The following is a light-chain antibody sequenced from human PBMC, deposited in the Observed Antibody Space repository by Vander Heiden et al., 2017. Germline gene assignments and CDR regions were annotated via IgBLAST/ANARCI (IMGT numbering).Light chain of an antibody. J-gene: IGKJ5*01. CDR2: GAS. V-gene: IGKV3-20*01. CDR3: QQDDSTSMT. CDR1: QSVSSCY. Sequence: IVLTQSPGTLSLSPGERATLSCRASQSVSSCYIAWYQQKPGQAPRLLIYGASSRATGSPDRCSGSGSGTDVTLTISRLEPEDFAVDYCQQDDSTSMTFGQGTQLEIK.